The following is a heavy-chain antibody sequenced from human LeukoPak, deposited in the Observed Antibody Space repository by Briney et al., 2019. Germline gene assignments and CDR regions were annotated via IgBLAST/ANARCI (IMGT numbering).Heavy chain of an antibody. CDR3: AKGGHYSFFDY. CDR2: ISGDGTET. D-gene: IGHD4-11*01. V-gene: IGHV3-23*01. Sequence: GGSLRLSCTVSGFTFGDYAINWVRQAPRKGLEWVSTISGDGTETFYADSVKGRFTISRDNSKNTHYLQMSSLRAEDTGIYYCAKGGHYSFFDYWGQGTLVTVSS. CDR1: GFTFGDYA. J-gene: IGHJ4*02.